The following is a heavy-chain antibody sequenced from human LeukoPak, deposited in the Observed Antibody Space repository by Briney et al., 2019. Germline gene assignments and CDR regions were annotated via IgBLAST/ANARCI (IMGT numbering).Heavy chain of an antibody. J-gene: IGHJ4*02. V-gene: IGHV3-53*05. CDR3: ARDSLGISLWFGELLSPFDY. D-gene: IGHD3-10*01. Sequence: SGGSLRLSCAASGFTVSSNYMSWVRQAPGKGLEWVSVIYSGGSTYYADSVKGRFTISRDNSKNTLYLQMNSLRAEDTAVYYCARDSLGISLWFGELLSPFDYWGQGTLVTVSS. CDR2: IYSGGST. CDR1: GFTVSSNY.